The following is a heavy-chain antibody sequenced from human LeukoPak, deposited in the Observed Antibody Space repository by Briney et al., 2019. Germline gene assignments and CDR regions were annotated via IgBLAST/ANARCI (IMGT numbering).Heavy chain of an antibody. J-gene: IGHJ4*02. CDR3: ARGGGYYAIDY. V-gene: IGHV3-53*01. CDR1: GFIVNSNY. D-gene: IGHD1-26*01. CDR2: LYSDDTT. Sequence: GGSLRLSCAASGFIVNSNYMNWVRQAPGKGMEWVSVLYSDDTTYYADSVKGRFTISRDNSKNTLYLQMNNLRAEDTAVYYCARGGGYYAIDYWGQGTLVTVSS.